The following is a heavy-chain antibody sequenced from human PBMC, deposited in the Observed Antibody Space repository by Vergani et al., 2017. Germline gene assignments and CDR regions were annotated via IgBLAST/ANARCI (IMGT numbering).Heavy chain of an antibody. CDR2: LYGGGGA. CDR3: AREFRYPLYGMDV. J-gene: IGHJ6*02. CDR1: GFSVSNTY. V-gene: IGHV3-66*02. Sequence: EVQLVESGGGLVQPGESLKLSCAASGFSVSNTYMSWVRQVPEKGLEWVSVLYGGGGAHYADSVKGRFTISRDNSKNLLFLQMNSLRVEDTAVYYCAREFRYPLYGMDVWGQGTTVTVSS. D-gene: IGHD2-2*01.